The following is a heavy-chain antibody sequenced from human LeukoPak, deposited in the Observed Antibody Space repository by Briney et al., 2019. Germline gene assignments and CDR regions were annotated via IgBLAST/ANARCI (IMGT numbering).Heavy chain of an antibody. J-gene: IGHJ4*02. V-gene: IGHV4-59*01. CDR1: GGSISSYY. CDR2: IYYSGST. Sequence: PSETLSLTCTVSGGSISSYYWSWIRQPPGKGLEWIGYIYYSGSTNYNPSLKSRVTISVDTSKNQFSLKLSSVTAADTAAYYCARGARDSSGYYYVIDYWGQGTLVTVSS. D-gene: IGHD3-22*01. CDR3: ARGARDSSGYYYVIDY.